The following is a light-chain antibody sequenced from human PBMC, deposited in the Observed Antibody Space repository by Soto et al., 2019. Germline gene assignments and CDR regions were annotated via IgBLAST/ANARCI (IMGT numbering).Light chain of an antibody. J-gene: IGKJ4*01. V-gene: IGKV3D-20*02. CDR1: QSVSSSY. CDR3: QQRSSWPLT. Sequence: EIVLTQSPGTPSLSLGERATLSCRASQSVSSSYLAWYQQRPGQAPRLLIYAASSKATGIPARFSGSGSGTDFTLTISSLQSEDFAVYYCQQRSSWPLTFGGGTKVDIK. CDR2: AAS.